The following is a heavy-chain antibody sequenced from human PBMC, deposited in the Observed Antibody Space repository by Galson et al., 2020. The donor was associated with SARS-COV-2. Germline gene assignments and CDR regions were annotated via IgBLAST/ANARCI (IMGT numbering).Heavy chain of an antibody. CDR1: GYTFTSFG. Sequence: ASVKVSCKASGYTFTSFGFSWVRQAPGQGLEWMGWVSAYNGDTNYAQQFQGRISMTTDRSTSTAYMELRSLTYDDTAVYYCARDRGKRGWIEAIDYWGQGTLVTVFS. D-gene: IGHD1-1*01. J-gene: IGHJ4*02. V-gene: IGHV1-18*04. CDR2: VSAYNGDT. CDR3: ARDRGKRGWIEAIDY.